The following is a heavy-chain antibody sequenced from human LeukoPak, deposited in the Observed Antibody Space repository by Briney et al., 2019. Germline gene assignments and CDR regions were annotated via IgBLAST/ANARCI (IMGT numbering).Heavy chain of an antibody. V-gene: IGHV4-59*08. CDR1: GGSISSYY. J-gene: IGHJ6*02. Sequence: PSETLSLTCTVSGGSISSYYWSWIRQPPGKGLEWIGYIYYSGSTYYNPSLKSRVTISVDTSKNQFSLKLSSVTAADTAVYYCARARGMDVWGQGTTVTVSS. CDR3: ARARGMDV. CDR2: IYYSGST.